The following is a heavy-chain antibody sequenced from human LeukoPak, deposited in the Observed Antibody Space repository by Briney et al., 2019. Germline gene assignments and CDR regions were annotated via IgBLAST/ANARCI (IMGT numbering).Heavy chain of an antibody. D-gene: IGHD3-22*01. CDR3: AKVRTMIGPYDAFDI. Sequence: GGSLRLSCAASGFTFDDYAMHWVRQAPGKGLEWVSGISWSNGSIGYADSVKGRFTISRDNAKNSLYLQMNSLRAEDTALYYCAKVRTMIGPYDAFDIWGQGTMVTVSS. CDR1: GFTFDDYA. J-gene: IGHJ3*02. V-gene: IGHV3-9*01. CDR2: ISWSNGSI.